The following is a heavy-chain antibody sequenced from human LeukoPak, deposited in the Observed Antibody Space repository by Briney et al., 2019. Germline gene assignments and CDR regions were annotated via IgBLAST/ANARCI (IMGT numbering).Heavy chain of an antibody. CDR3: ARDYGVEVAGGYSDY. V-gene: IGHV3-74*01. J-gene: IGHJ4*02. D-gene: IGHD6-19*01. CDR2: INTDGSST. Sequence: GGSLRLSCAASGFTFSNAWMSWVRQAPGKGLVWVSRINTDGSSTNYADSVNGRFTISRDNAKNSLYLQMNSLTAEDTAVYYCARDYGVEVAGGYSDYWGQGTLVTVSS. CDR1: GFTFSNAW.